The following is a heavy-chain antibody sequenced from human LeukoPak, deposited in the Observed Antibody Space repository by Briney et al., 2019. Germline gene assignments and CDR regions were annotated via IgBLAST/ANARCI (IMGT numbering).Heavy chain of an antibody. CDR3: ARSSGSSYRSSAFDI. J-gene: IGHJ3*02. D-gene: IGHD1-26*01. CDR1: GGSLSSYY. V-gene: IGHV4-59*08. Sequence: SETLPLTCPVSGGSLSSYYWSWIRQPPGKGLEWIGYIYFSGSTNYNPSLKSRVTISVDTSKNQFSLKLSSVTAADSAVYYCARSSGSSYRSSAFDIWDQGTMVTVSS. CDR2: IYFSGST.